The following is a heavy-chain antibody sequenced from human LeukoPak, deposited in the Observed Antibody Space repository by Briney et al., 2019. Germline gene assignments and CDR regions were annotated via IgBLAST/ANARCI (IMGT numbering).Heavy chain of an antibody. CDR3: ARDSQGYCSSPSCYPTPYYYYYMDV. D-gene: IGHD2-2*01. CDR1: GFTFSSYS. Sequence: GGSLRLSCAASGFTFSSYSMNWVRQAPGKGLEWVSSISSSSSYIYYADSVKGRFTISRDNAKNSLYLQINSLRAEDTAVYYCARDSQGYCSSPSCYPTPYYYYYMDVWGKGTTVTVSS. J-gene: IGHJ6*03. CDR2: ISSSSSYI. V-gene: IGHV3-21*01.